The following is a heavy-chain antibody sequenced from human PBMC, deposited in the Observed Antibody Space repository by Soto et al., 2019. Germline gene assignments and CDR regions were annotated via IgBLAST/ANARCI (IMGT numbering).Heavy chain of an antibody. Sequence: QLVQSGGEVKEPGASVQVSCKASGYTFNNYGITWVRQAPGQGLEWLGWISVYNGNKNYAKKVQGRVSMPADTSTSTAHMELRSLQSDDTAVYFGARVAITLIRGLKVDFYSMDVWGQGTTVTVSS. CDR2: ISVYNGNK. CDR1: GYTFNNYG. J-gene: IGHJ6*02. V-gene: IGHV1-18*01. D-gene: IGHD3-10*01. CDR3: ARVAITLIRGLKVDFYSMDV.